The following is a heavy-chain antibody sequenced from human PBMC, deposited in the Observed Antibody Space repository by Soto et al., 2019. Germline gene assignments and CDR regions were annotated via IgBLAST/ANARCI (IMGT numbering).Heavy chain of an antibody. J-gene: IGHJ4*02. CDR3: ARSGYSYGPNPLLY. V-gene: IGHV4-31*03. D-gene: IGHD5-18*01. CDR1: GGSISSGGYY. CDR2: LYYSGST. Sequence: QVQLQESGPGLVKPSQTLSLTCTVSGGSISSGGYYWSWIRQHPGKGLEWIGYLYYSGSTYYNPSLKSRVTTSVDTSKNHFSLKLSSVTAADTAVYYCARSGYSYGPNPLLYWGQGTLVTLSS.